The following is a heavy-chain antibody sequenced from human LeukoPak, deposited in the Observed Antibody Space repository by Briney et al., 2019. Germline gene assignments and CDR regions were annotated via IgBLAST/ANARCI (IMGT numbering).Heavy chain of an antibody. Sequence: PGGSLRLSCAASGFTFSSYELNWVRQAPGKGLEWVSYISSSGSTIYYADSVKGRFTISRDNAKNSLYLQMNSLRAEDTAVYYCARVPRILEWFPDYWGQGTLVTVSS. V-gene: IGHV3-48*03. D-gene: IGHD3-3*01. CDR3: ARVPRILEWFPDY. CDR2: ISSSGSTI. CDR1: GFTFSSYE. J-gene: IGHJ4*02.